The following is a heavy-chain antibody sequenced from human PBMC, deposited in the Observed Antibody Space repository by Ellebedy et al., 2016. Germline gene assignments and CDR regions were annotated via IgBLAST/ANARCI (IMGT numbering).Heavy chain of an antibody. CDR3: AKFPVADNFDY. J-gene: IGHJ4*02. CDR2: ISTSGGTI. V-gene: IGHV3-23*01. Sequence: GGSLRLSCVTSGFTFSNYWMTWVRQAPGKGLEWISRISTSGGTIYYADSVKGRFTVSRDNSKNTLYLQMNGLRAEDTAVYYCAKFPVADNFDYWGQGTLVTVSS. CDR1: GFTFSNYW. D-gene: IGHD6-19*01.